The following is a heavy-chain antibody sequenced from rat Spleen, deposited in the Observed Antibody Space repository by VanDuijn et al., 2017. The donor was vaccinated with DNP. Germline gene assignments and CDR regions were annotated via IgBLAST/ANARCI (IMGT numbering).Heavy chain of an antibody. Sequence: EVQLVETGGDSVPPGRSLKLSCVASGFTFSTYWMFWIRQAPGKGLEWVASINPDGSNTYCQDSVKGRFTISRNNAEDTVYLEMNSLRSEDTATYYCARLKWERAYYFDYWGQGIMVTVSS. CDR3: ARLKWERAYYFDY. CDR2: INPDGSNT. V-gene: IGHV5-58*01. CDR1: GFTFSTYW. J-gene: IGHJ2*01. D-gene: IGHD5-1*01.